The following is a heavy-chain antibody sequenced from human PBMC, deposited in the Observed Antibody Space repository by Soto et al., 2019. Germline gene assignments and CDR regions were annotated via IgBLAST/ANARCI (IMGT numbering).Heavy chain of an antibody. V-gene: IGHV3-48*03. CDR2: ISISGTTI. D-gene: IGHD5-12*01. J-gene: IGHJ4*02. CDR3: ARVMRWLQSPFDY. Sequence: GGSLRLSCAASGFTVSTYEMTWVRQAPGKGLEWVSYISISGTTIYYADSVKGRFTISRDNDKNSLFLQMNSLRAEDTAIYYCARVMRWLQSPFDYWGQGTLVTVSS. CDR1: GFTVSTYE.